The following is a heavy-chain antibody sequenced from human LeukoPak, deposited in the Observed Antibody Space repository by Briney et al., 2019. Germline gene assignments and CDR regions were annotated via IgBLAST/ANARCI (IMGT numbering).Heavy chain of an antibody. Sequence: PGGSLRLSCAASGFTFSSYAMSWVRQAPGKGLEWVSAISGSGGSTYYADSVKGRFTISRDNSKNTLYLQMNSLRAEDTAVYYCASGLVVVVAAIPYYYYGMDVWGQGTTVTVSS. CDR2: ISGSGGST. J-gene: IGHJ6*02. D-gene: IGHD2-15*01. V-gene: IGHV3-23*01. CDR3: ASGLVVVVAAIPYYYYGMDV. CDR1: GFTFSSYA.